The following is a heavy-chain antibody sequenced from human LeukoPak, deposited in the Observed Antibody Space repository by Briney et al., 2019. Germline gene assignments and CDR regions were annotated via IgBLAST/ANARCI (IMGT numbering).Heavy chain of an antibody. D-gene: IGHD3-22*01. CDR1: GFTFSSYA. CDR2: ISGSGGST. Sequence: PGGSLRLSCAASGFTFSSYAMSWVRQAPGKGLEWVSAISGSGGSTYYADSVKGRFTISRDNSKNTLYLQMNSLRAEDTAVYYCAKGDSYYYDSSGYSDYWGQGTLVTVSS. J-gene: IGHJ4*02. CDR3: AKGDSYYYDSSGYSDY. V-gene: IGHV3-23*01.